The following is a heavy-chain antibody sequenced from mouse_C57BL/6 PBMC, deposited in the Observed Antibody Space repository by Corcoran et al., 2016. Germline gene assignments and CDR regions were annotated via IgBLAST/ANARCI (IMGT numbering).Heavy chain of an antibody. CDR2: INPNNGGT. CDR3: ARSEIYYGNYPGPY. V-gene: IGHV1-26*01. D-gene: IGHD2-1*01. J-gene: IGHJ3*01. CDR1: GYTFTDYY. Sequence: EVQLQQSGPELVKPGASVKISCKASGYTFTDYYMNWVKQSHGKSLEWIGDINPNNGGTSYNQKFKGKATLTVDKSSSTAYMELRSLTSEDSAVYYCARSEIYYGNYPGPYWGQGTLVTVSA.